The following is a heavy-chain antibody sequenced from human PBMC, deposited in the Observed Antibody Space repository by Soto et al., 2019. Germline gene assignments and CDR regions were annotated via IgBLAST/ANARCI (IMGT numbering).Heavy chain of an antibody. CDR2: IYYSGST. D-gene: IGHD2-15*01. J-gene: IGHJ6*03. CDR1: GGSISSGGYY. V-gene: IGHV4-31*03. Sequence: QVQLQESGPGLVKPSQTLSLTCTVSGGSISSGGYYWSWIRQHPGKGLEWIGYIYYSGSTYYNPSLKSRVTISVDTSNNQFSLQLSSVTAADSAVYYGARTLGYCSGGSCYLWGEYYMDVWGKGTTVTVSS. CDR3: ARTLGYCSGGSCYLWGEYYMDV.